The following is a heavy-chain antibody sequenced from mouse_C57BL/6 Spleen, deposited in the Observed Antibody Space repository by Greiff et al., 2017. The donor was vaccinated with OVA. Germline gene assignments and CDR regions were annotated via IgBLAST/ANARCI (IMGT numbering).Heavy chain of an antibody. CDR3: TTTRYGYGGAWCAY. J-gene: IGHJ3*01. Sequence: EVQLQQSGAELVRPGASVQLSCTASGFNIKDYYMHWVKQRPEQGLEWIGWIDPETGDTEYAPKFQGKATMTADTSSNTAYLQLSSLTSEDTAVYFCTTTRYGYGGAWCAYWGQGTLVTVS. D-gene: IGHD2-2*01. CDR1: GFNIKDYY. V-gene: IGHV14-1*01. CDR2: IDPETGDT.